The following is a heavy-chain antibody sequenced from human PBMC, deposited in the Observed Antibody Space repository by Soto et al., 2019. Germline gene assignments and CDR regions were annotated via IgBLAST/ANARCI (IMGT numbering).Heavy chain of an antibody. D-gene: IGHD1-26*01. CDR2: INPSGGST. CDR3: ARDNRTSFYYYYGMDV. J-gene: IGHJ6*02. Sequence: QVQLVQSGAEVKKPGASVKVSCKASGYTFTSYYMHWVRQAPGQGLEWMGIINPSGGSTSYAQKFQGRVTMTRDTSKSTVYMELSSLRSEDTAVYYCARDNRTSFYYYYGMDVWGQGTTVTVSS. CDR1: GYTFTSYY. V-gene: IGHV1-46*01.